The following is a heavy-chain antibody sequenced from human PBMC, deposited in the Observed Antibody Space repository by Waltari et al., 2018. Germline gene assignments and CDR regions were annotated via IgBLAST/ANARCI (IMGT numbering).Heavy chain of an antibody. V-gene: IGHV3-21*01. D-gene: IGHD5-12*01. J-gene: IGHJ4*02. CDR2: ISSSSSYI. CDR1: GFTFSSYS. CDR3: ARDPGGYHLIDY. Sequence: EVQLVESGGGLVKPGGSLRLSCAASGFTFSSYSMTWVRQAPGKGLEWVSSISSSSSYIYYADSVKGRFTISRDNAKNSLYLQMNSLRAEDTAVYYCARDPGGYHLIDYWGQGTLVTVSS.